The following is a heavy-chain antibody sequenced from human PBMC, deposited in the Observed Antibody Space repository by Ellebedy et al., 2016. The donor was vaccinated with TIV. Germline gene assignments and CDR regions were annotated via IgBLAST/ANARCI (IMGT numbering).Heavy chain of an antibody. J-gene: IGHJ5*02. Sequence: GESLKISCAASGFSFRNYWMSWVRQAPGRGLEWVANIYQDGSNQYYVDSVKGRFTISRDNANKALFLQMNSRRVEDTAVDYCARRGSYGDYAVQVNSWFDRWGRGTLVSVSS. CDR2: IYQDGSNQ. CDR3: ARRGSYGDYAVQVNSWFDR. V-gene: IGHV3-7*01. D-gene: IGHD4-17*01. CDR1: GFSFRNYW.